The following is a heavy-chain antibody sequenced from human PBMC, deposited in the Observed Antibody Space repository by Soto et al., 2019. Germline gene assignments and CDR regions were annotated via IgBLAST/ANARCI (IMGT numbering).Heavy chain of an antibody. CDR2: IYYSGST. V-gene: IGHV4-59*08. Sequence: SDTLSLTCTVSGGSISSYYWRWIRQPPGKGLEWIGYIYYSGSTNYNPSLKSRVTISVDTSKNQFSLKLSSVTAADTAVYYCARTLRGYSGYEYLDYWGQGTLVTVS. J-gene: IGHJ4*02. CDR1: GGSISSYY. CDR3: ARTLRGYSGYEYLDY. D-gene: IGHD5-12*01.